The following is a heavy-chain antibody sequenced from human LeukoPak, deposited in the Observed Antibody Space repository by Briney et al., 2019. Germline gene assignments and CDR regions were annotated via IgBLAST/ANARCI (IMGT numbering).Heavy chain of an antibody. V-gene: IGHV3-33*08. CDR2: IWYDGSNK. J-gene: IGHJ4*02. CDR1: GFTFSTYA. D-gene: IGHD3-10*01. CDR3: ARDADPAGEGPDY. Sequence: HPGGSLRLSCAASGFTFSTYAMHWVRQAPGKGLEWVAVIWYDGSNKYYADSVKGRFTISRDNSKNTLYLQMNSLRAEDTAVYYCARDADPAGEGPDYWGQGTLVTVSS.